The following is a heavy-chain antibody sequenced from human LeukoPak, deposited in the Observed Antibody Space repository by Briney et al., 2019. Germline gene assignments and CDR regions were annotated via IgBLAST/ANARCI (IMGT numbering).Heavy chain of an antibody. J-gene: IGHJ4*02. V-gene: IGHV3-7*01. D-gene: IGHD3-16*02. CDR1: GFTFSSYW. Sequence: GGSLRLSCAASGFTFSSYWMSWVRQAPGKGREWVANIKQDGSEKYYVDSVKGRFTISRDNAKNSLYLQMNSLRAEDTAVYYCATINSAYDYVWGSYRYMAYWGQGTLVTVSS. CDR3: ATINSAYDYVWGSYRYMAY. CDR2: IKQDGSEK.